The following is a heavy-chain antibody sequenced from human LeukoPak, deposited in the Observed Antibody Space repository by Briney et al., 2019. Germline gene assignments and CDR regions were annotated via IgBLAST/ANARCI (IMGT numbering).Heavy chain of an antibody. J-gene: IGHJ6*03. CDR2: IKQDGSEK. CDR1: GFTFSSYW. D-gene: IGHD2-2*01. Sequence: HSGGSLRLSCAASGFTFSSYWMSWVRQAPGKGLEWVANIKQDGSEKYYVDSVKGRFTISRDNAKNSLYLQMNSLRAEDTAVYYCARVPAADYYYYYYVDVWGKGTTVTISS. CDR3: ARVPAADYYYYYYVDV. V-gene: IGHV3-7*01.